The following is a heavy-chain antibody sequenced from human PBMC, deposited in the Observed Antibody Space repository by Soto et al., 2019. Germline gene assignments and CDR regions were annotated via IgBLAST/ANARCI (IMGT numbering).Heavy chain of an antibody. Sequence: PSETLSLTCTVSGGSVSSSDYYWGWIRQPPGKGLEWIGSVYYSGITYYNPSLKSRVTISVDTPKNQFSLRLRSVTAADTAVYYCARHQDSYYKVHFDYWGQGALVTVSS. CDR1: GGSVSSSDYY. D-gene: IGHD3-10*01. CDR2: VYYSGIT. V-gene: IGHV4-39*01. CDR3: ARHQDSYYKVHFDY. J-gene: IGHJ4*02.